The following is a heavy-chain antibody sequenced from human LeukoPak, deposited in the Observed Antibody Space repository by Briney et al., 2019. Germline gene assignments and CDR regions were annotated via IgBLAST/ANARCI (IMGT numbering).Heavy chain of an antibody. J-gene: IGHJ4*02. V-gene: IGHV4-59*01. CDR1: GGSISSYY. CDR3: ARDWDPFDY. D-gene: IGHD1-26*01. Sequence: SETLSLTCTVSGGSISSYYWSWIRQPPGKGLEWIGYIYYSGSTNYNPSLKSRVTISVDTSKNQFSLKLSSVTAADTAMYYCARDWDPFDYWGQGTLVTVSS. CDR2: IYYSGST.